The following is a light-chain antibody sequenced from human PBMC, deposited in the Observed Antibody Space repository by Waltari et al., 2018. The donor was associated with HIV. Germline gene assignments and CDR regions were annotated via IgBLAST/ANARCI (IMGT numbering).Light chain of an antibody. CDR2: QTT. Sequence: SFELTQPPSVSVSPGQTASIACSGDRLGNTYSSWYQQRPGQSPVLVIYQTTKRPSGLRGRSSGSRSGNTATLTISGTQDGDEADYYCQAWDSSTGWVFGGGTKLTVL. J-gene: IGLJ3*02. V-gene: IGLV3-1*01. CDR1: RLGNTY. CDR3: QAWDSSTGWV.